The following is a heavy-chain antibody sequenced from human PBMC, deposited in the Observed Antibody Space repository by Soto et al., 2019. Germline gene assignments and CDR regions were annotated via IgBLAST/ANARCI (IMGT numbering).Heavy chain of an antibody. CDR1: GGTFSSYA. CDR3: ASEYCSGGSCYPPESKFDY. V-gene: IGHV1-69*13. Sequence: SVKVSCKASGGTFSSYAISWVRQAPGQGLEWMGGIIPIFGTANYAQKFQGRVTITADESTSTAYMELSSLRSEDTAVYYCASEYCSGGSCYPPESKFDYWGQGTLVTVSS. D-gene: IGHD2-15*01. J-gene: IGHJ4*02. CDR2: IIPIFGTA.